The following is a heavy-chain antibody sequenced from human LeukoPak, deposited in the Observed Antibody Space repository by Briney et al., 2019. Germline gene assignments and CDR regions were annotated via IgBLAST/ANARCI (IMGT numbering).Heavy chain of an antibody. Sequence: PGGSLRLSCAASGFTVSSNYMSWVRQAPGKGLEWVSVIYSGGSTYYADSVKGRFTISRDNSKNTLYLQMNSLRAEDTAVYYCARVVHYYGSGSYYNGVKEYNYYYGLDVWGQGTTVTVSS. J-gene: IGHJ6*02. CDR3: ARVVHYYGSGSYYNGVKEYNYYYGLDV. CDR2: IYSGGST. D-gene: IGHD3-10*01. V-gene: IGHV3-53*01. CDR1: GFTVSSNY.